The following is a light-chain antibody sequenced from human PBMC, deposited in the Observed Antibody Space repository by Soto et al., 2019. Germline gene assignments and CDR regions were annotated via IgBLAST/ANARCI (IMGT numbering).Light chain of an antibody. CDR2: NVS. V-gene: IGKV1-5*01. CDR3: QQYNDYSRT. Sequence: IQMTQSPSTLSASVGDRVTITCRASQSVSSWLAWYQQKPGRAPKLVIYNVSTLESGVPSRFSGTGSGTEFTLTISSLQPDDFATYYCQQYNDYSRTFGQGTK. CDR1: QSVSSW. J-gene: IGKJ1*01.